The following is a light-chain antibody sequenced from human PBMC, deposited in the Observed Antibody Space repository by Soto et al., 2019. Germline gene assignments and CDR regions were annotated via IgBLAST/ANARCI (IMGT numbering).Light chain of an antibody. Sequence: QSVLTQPASVSGSPGQSITISCTGTSSDVGGYNYVSWYQHHPGKAPKLMIYDVSNRPSGVSNRFSGSKSGNTASLTISGLQPEDEADSYCSSYTTSNTRQIVFGTGTMVPVL. V-gene: IGLV2-14*03. CDR3: SSYTTSNTRQIV. CDR2: DVS. CDR1: SSDVGGYNY. J-gene: IGLJ1*01.